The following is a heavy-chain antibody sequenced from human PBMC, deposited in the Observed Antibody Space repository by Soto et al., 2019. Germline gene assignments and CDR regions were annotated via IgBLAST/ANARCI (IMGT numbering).Heavy chain of an antibody. CDR1: GFTFSSYG. J-gene: IGHJ5*02. D-gene: IGHD6-13*01. CDR3: ARDPQSSSWYAWFDP. V-gene: IGHV3-33*01. Sequence: QVQLVESGGGVVQPGRSLRLSCAASGFTFSSYGMHWVRQAPGKGLEWVAVIWYDGSNKYYADSVKGRFTISRDNSKNTLYLQMNSLRAEDTAVYYCARDPQSSSWYAWFDPWGQXTLVT. CDR2: IWYDGSNK.